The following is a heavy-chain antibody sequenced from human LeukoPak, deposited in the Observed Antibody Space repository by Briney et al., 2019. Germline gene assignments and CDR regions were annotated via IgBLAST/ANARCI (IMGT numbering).Heavy chain of an antibody. Sequence: PGGSLRLSCAASGFTFDDYGMSWVRQAPGKGLEWVSGINWNGGSTGYADSVKGRFTISRDNAKNSLYLQMNSLRAEDTALYYCARQYSYGSPGYFDYWGQGTLVTVSS. J-gene: IGHJ4*02. CDR2: INWNGGST. CDR3: ARQYSYGSPGYFDY. D-gene: IGHD5-18*01. V-gene: IGHV3-20*04. CDR1: GFTFDDYG.